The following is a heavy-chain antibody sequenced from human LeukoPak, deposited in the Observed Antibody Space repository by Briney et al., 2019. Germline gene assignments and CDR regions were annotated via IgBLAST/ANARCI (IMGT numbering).Heavy chain of an antibody. CDR2: IYYSGST. J-gene: IGHJ3*02. V-gene: IGHV4-59*01. D-gene: IGHD3-22*01. Sequence: SETLSLTCTVAGGSLSSYYWSWIRQPPGKGLEWIGYIYYSGSTNYNPSLKSRVTISVDPSKNQFSLKLSSVTAADTAVYSCARVRYYYDSSGYPDAFDIWGQGTMVTVSS. CDR3: ARVRYYYDSSGYPDAFDI. CDR1: GGSLSSYY.